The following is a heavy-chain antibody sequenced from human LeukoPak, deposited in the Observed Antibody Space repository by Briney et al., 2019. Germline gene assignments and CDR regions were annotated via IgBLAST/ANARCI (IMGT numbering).Heavy chain of an antibody. Sequence: SETLSLTCAVYGGSFSGYYWSWIRQPPGKGLEWIGEINHSGSTNYNPSLKSRVALSVDTSKNQFSLNLSSVTAADTAVYYCARQPSGSLGDYWGQGTLVIVSS. J-gene: IGHJ4*02. CDR1: GGSFSGYY. D-gene: IGHD1-26*01. CDR2: INHSGST. CDR3: ARQPSGSLGDY. V-gene: IGHV4-34*01.